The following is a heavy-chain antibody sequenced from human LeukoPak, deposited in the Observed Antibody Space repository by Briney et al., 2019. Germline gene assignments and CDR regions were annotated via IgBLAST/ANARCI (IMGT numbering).Heavy chain of an antibody. D-gene: IGHD3-3*01. Sequence: SETLSLTCAVSGYSISSGYYWGWIRQPPGKGLEWIGSSYHSGSTYYNPSLKSRVTISVDTSKNQFSLKLSSVTAADTAVYYCARHMYYDFWSGYGKPEGYYYYMDVWGKGTTVTVSS. J-gene: IGHJ6*03. CDR1: GYSISSGYY. V-gene: IGHV4-38-2*01. CDR3: ARHMYYDFWSGYGKPEGYYYYMDV. CDR2: SYHSGST.